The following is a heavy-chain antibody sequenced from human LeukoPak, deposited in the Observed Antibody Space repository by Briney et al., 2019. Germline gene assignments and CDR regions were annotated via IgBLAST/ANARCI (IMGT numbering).Heavy chain of an antibody. CDR3: ASLYCSRGSCAFDV. Sequence: GGSLRLSCAASGFTISANYMSWVRQSPGKGLEWVSLIYSGGTTDYADSVKGRFTISKDNSKNTVFLQTNSLTAEDTALYYCASLYCSRGSCAFDVWGQGILVTVSS. CDR1: GFTISANY. CDR2: IYSGGTT. D-gene: IGHD2-15*01. V-gene: IGHV3-66*01. J-gene: IGHJ5*02.